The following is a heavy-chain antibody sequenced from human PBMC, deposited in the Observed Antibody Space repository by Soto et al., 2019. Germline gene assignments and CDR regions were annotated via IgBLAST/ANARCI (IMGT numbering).Heavy chain of an antibody. J-gene: IGHJ6*02. CDR1: GGTFSSYT. D-gene: IGHD2-2*01. V-gene: IGHV1-69*02. CDR3: ASIVVVPAASETEYYGMDV. Sequence: SVKVSCKASGGTFSSYTISWVRQAPGQGLEWMGRIIPILGIANYAQKFQGRVTITADKSTSTAYMELSSLRSEDTAVYYCASIVVVPAASETEYYGMDVWGQGTTVTVSS. CDR2: IIPILGIA.